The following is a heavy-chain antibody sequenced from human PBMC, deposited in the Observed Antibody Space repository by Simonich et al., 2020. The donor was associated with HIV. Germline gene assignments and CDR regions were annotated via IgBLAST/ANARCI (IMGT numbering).Heavy chain of an antibody. CDR3: ARGIPRNYYYFYYMDV. CDR2: INHSGTT. CDR1: GGSFSGYY. J-gene: IGHJ6*03. V-gene: IGHV4-34*01. Sequence: QVQLQQWGAGLLKPSETLSLTCAVYGGSFSGYYWSWIRQPPGKGLEWIGEINHSGTTNYNPALKSRVTISVDTSKNLFSLKLSSVTAADTAVYSCARGIPRNYYYFYYMDVWGKGTTVIVSS. D-gene: IGHD1-1*01.